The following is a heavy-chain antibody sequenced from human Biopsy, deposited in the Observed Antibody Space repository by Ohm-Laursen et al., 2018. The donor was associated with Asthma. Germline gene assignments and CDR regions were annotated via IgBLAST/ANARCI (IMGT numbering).Heavy chain of an antibody. CDR3: ARAVDYSHYYGIDV. Sequence: ASVKVSCKHSGYTFNSAGITWVRQAPGQGLEWMGWISVYNGNTKVAQKLQDRVTMITDTSTSTAYMELRSLRSDDSAVYFCARAVDYSHYYGIDVWGQGTTVTVS. D-gene: IGHD3-10*01. J-gene: IGHJ6*02. CDR1: GYTFNSAG. V-gene: IGHV1-18*01. CDR2: ISVYNGNT.